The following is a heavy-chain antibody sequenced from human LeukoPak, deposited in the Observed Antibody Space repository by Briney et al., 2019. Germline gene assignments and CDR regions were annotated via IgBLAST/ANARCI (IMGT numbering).Heavy chain of an antibody. V-gene: IGHV3-48*03. CDR3: AREVNYFGSGSYYPNWFDP. CDR1: GFTFNNYE. D-gene: IGHD3-10*01. Sequence: GSLRLSCAASGFTFNNYEMNWVRQAPGKGLEWVSYISSSGSTIFYADSVKGRFTISRDNAQSSLYLQMNSLRAEDTALYYCAREVNYFGSGSYYPNWFDPWGQGTLVTVSS. CDR2: ISSSGSTI. J-gene: IGHJ5*02.